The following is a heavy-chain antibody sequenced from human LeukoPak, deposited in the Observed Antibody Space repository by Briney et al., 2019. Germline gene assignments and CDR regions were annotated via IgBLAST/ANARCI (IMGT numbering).Heavy chain of an antibody. J-gene: IGHJ4*02. Sequence: GGSLRLSCAASGFTFSNYWMSWVRQAPGKGLEWVANIKQDGSEKYYVDSAKGRFTISRDNAKNSLYLQVNSLRAEDTAVYYCARDLDGGDYWGQGTLVTVSS. D-gene: IGHD2-15*01. V-gene: IGHV3-7*01. CDR3: ARDLDGGDY. CDR1: GFTFSNYW. CDR2: IKQDGSEK.